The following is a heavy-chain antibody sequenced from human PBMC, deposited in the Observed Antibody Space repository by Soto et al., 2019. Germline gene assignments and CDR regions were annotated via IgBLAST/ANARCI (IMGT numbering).Heavy chain of an antibody. Sequence: QVQLQESAPGLVKPSGTLSLTCAVSGGSISSSYWWSWVRQPPGKGLGWIGEMYHTGSTNYNPSLKSRVTISVDKSKNQLSLRVSSVTAADTAVYYCARKRWVVPNWFDPWGQGILVTVSS. D-gene: IGHD2-15*01. CDR1: GGSISSSYW. CDR2: MYHTGST. CDR3: ARKRWVVPNWFDP. V-gene: IGHV4-4*02. J-gene: IGHJ5*02.